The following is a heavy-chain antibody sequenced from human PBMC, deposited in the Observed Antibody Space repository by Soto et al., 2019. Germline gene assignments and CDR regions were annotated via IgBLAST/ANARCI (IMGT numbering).Heavy chain of an antibody. CDR2: IWYDGSND. CDR1: GFAFSNYG. V-gene: IGHV3-33*01. J-gene: IGHJ5*02. D-gene: IGHD6-19*01. CDR3: SRIAVSGTWWFDP. Sequence: QVQLVESGGGVVQPGRSLRLSCVASGFAFSNYGMHWARQAPGKGLEWVALIWYDGSNDRYADSVKGRFTISRDNSKNTLYLQMNRLRVEDTAVYYCSRIAVSGTWWFDPWGQGTLVTVSS.